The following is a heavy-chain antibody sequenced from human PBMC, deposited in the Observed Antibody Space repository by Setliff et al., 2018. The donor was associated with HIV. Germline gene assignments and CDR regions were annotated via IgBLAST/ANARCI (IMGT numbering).Heavy chain of an antibody. CDR2: IKEDGNDK. V-gene: IGHV3-7*01. D-gene: IGHD6-25*01. CDR3: ANLGDIAAAADHWGQGTLVTVSSDV. J-gene: IGHJ6*04. CDR1: GLTFSMYW. Sequence: GGSLRLSCAASGLTFSMYWMSWVRQTPGKGLEWLANIKEDGNDKYYVDSMKGRLTISRDNAKSSLYLQMNNLRAEDTAVYYCANLGDIAAAADHWGQGTLVTVSSDVWGKGTTVTVSS.